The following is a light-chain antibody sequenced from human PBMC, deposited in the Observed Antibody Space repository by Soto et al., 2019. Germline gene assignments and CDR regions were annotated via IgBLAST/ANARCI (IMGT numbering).Light chain of an antibody. V-gene: IGKV3-20*01. CDR3: QQCGSSPWT. CDR2: AAS. J-gene: IGKJ1*01. Sequence: IVLTQSPGTLSLSPGERATLSCRASQSVSSYYLAWYQQKPGQAPRLLIYAASSRATGIPDRFSGGGSGTDFTLTISRLEPEDFAVYYCQQCGSSPWTFGQGTKVE. CDR1: QSVSSYY.